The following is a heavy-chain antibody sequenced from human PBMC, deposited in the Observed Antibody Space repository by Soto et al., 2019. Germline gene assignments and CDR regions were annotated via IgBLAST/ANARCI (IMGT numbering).Heavy chain of an antibody. CDR1: GGSFSGYY. Sequence: QVQLQQWGAGLLKPSETLSLTCAVYGGSFSGYYWSWIRQPPGKGLEWIGEINHSGSTNYNPSLTRRVTISVDTSKNQFSLKLSSVTAADTAVYYCAGVGRGTTVTTGFDYWGQGTLVTVSS. V-gene: IGHV4-34*01. D-gene: IGHD4-17*01. CDR3: AGVGRGTTVTTGFDY. CDR2: INHSGST. J-gene: IGHJ4*02.